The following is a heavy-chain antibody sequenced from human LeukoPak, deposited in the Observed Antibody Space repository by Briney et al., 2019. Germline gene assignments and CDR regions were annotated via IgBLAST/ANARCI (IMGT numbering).Heavy chain of an antibody. J-gene: IGHJ3*02. D-gene: IGHD4-23*01. CDR3: ARDRVTTVVNGENPDDAFDI. CDR1: GFTFSSYS. V-gene: IGHV3-21*01. Sequence: GGSLRLSCAASGFTFSSYSMNWVRQAPGKGLEWVSSISSSSSYIYYADSVKGRFTISRDNAKNSLYLQMNSLRAEDTAVYYCARDRVTTVVNGENPDDAFDIWGQGTMVTVSS. CDR2: ISSSSSYI.